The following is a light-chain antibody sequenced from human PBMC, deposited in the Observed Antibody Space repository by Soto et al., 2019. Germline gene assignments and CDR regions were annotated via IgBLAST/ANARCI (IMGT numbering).Light chain of an antibody. Sequence: QAVVPQPPSVSGAPGQRVTISCTGSSSNIGAGYDVHGYQQLPGTAPKLPIYGNSNRPSGVPDRFSGSKSGTSASLAITGLQSEDEADYYCQSYDSSLSGWVFGGGTKLTVL. V-gene: IGLV1-40*01. CDR1: SSNIGAGYD. J-gene: IGLJ3*02. CDR2: GNS. CDR3: QSYDSSLSGWV.